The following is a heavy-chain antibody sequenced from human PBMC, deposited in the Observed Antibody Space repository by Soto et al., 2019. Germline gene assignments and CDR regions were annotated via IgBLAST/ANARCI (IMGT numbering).Heavy chain of an antibody. CDR3: ARLEGLATISYYFDF. CDR1: DGNIKSVGYY. Sequence: SETMCLSRSVADGNIKSVGYYWSWDRQPPGKGLEWIGSIYYRGNAYYNPSLQTRVTISLDKSRSQFSLKLNSVTAADSAVYFCARLEGLATISYYFDFWGPGALVTVSS. J-gene: IGHJ4*02. V-gene: IGHV4-39*01. D-gene: IGHD3-9*01. CDR2: IYYRGNA.